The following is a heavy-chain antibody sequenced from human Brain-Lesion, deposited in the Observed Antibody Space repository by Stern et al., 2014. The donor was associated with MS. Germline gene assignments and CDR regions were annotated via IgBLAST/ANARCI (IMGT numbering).Heavy chain of an antibody. CDR2: IKEDGTEK. V-gene: IGHV3-7*01. CDR3: ARVYNTIYGIVTQRGSGMDV. Sequence: EVQLVESGGGLVQPGGSLTISCTAAGFTFGNYWMTWVRQAPGKGLEWVANIKEDGTEKNYVDSVKGRFTISRDNARNSFYLQMNSLRVEDPALYYCARVYNTIYGIVTQRGSGMDVWGQGTTVIVSS. J-gene: IGHJ6*02. CDR1: GFTFGNYW. D-gene: IGHD3-3*01.